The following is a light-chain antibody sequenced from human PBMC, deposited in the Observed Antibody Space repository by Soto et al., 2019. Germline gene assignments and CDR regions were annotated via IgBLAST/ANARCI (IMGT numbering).Light chain of an antibody. CDR3: QNYNNWPLN. Sequence: EIVLTHSPGTLSFSPLERATLSFRSSQSVSSSYLAWYQQKPGQVPRLLIYAGSLRATGLPDRFSASGSGTDFTLTISSLQSEDFAVYYCQNYNNWPLNFGGGTKVDIK. V-gene: IGKV3-20*01. CDR2: AGS. J-gene: IGKJ4*01. CDR1: QSVSSSY.